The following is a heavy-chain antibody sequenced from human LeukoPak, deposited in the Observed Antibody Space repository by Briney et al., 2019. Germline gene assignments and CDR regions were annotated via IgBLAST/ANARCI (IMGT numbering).Heavy chain of an antibody. D-gene: IGHD6-19*01. V-gene: IGHV1-2*02. Sequence: ASVKVSCKASGYTFTSYYIHWVRQAPRQGLEWMGWIHPNSGGTNYAQKFQGRVTMTRDTSITTASMELSSLKPDDTAVYYCARDSCGGGGCHYWYFDLWGRGTLVTVSS. CDR2: IHPNSGGT. CDR1: GYTFTSYY. J-gene: IGHJ2*01. CDR3: ARDSCGGGGCHYWYFDL.